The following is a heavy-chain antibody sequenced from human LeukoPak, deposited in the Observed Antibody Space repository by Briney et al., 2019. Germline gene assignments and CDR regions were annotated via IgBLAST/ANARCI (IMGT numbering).Heavy chain of an antibody. CDR3: ARDSGSFDY. CDR2: VYYSGST. Sequence: SEALSLTCTVSGGSISSYYWSWIRQPPGKGLEWIGSVYYSGSTYYNPSLKSRVTISVYTSKNQFSLKLNSVTAADTAVYYCARDSGSFDYWGQGTLVTVSS. CDR1: GGSISSYY. V-gene: IGHV4-59*12. D-gene: IGHD1-26*01. J-gene: IGHJ4*02.